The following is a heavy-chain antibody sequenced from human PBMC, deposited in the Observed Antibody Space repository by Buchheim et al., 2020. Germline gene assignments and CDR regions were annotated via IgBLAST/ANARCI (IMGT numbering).Heavy chain of an antibody. Sequence: QVQLVESGGGVVQPGRSLRLSCAASGFTFSSYGMHWVRQAPGKGLEWVAVIWYDGSNKYYADSVKGRFTISRDNAKNSLYLQMNSLRAEDTAVYYCARRPGIAAVGVEWYFDYWGQGTL. J-gene: IGHJ4*02. V-gene: IGHV3-33*01. CDR1: GFTFSSYG. D-gene: IGHD6-13*01. CDR2: IWYDGSNK. CDR3: ARRPGIAAVGVEWYFDY.